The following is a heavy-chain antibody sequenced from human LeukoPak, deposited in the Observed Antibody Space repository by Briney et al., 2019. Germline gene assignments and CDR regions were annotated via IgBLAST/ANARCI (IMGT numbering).Heavy chain of an antibody. CDR2: ISSSSSYI. CDR1: GYTFSSYG. V-gene: IGHV3-21*01. D-gene: IGHD3-10*02. J-gene: IGHJ6*04. CDR3: AELGITMIGGV. Sequence: GASVKVSCKASGYTFSSYGMNWVRQAPGKGLEWVSSISSSSSYIYDADSVKGRFTISRDNAKNSLYLQMNSLRAEDTAVYYCAELGITMIGGVWGKGTTVTISS.